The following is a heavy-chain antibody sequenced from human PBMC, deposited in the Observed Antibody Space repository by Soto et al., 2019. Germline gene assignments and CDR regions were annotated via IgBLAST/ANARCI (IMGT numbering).Heavy chain of an antibody. CDR2: ISGSGGST. V-gene: IGHV3-23*01. CDR1: GFTFSSYA. CDR3: AKDALRFLEWLLYPDYYYGMDV. J-gene: IGHJ6*02. D-gene: IGHD3-3*01. Sequence: LRLSCAASGFTFSSYAMSWVRQAPGKGLEWVSAISGSGGSTYYADSVKGRFTISRDNSKNTLYLQMNSLRAEDTAVYYCAKDALRFLEWLLYPDYYYGMDVWGQGTTVTVSS.